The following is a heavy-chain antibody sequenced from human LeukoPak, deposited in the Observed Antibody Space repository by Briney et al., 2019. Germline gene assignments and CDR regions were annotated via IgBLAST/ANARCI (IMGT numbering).Heavy chain of an antibody. D-gene: IGHD3-3*01. V-gene: IGHV4-59*08. CDR1: GGPISSYY. Sequence: SETLSLTCTVSGGPISSYYWSWIRQPPGKGLEWIGYIYYSGSTNYNPSLKSRVTISVDTSKNQFSLKLSSVTAADAAVYYCARYDFSSGSPRDYWGQGTLVTVSS. CDR3: ARYDFSSGSPRDY. J-gene: IGHJ4*02. CDR2: IYYSGST.